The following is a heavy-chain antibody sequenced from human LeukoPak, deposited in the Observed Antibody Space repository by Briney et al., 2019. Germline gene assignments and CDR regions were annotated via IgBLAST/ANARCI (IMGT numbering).Heavy chain of an antibody. CDR1: GFTFSSYA. Sequence: PGGSLRLSCAASGFTFSSYAMHWVRQAPGKGLEWVAVISYDGSNKYYADSVKGRFTISRDNSKNTLYLQMNSLRAEDTAVYYCARGPDTVRPHYFDYWGQGTLVTVSS. D-gene: IGHD5-18*01. CDR2: ISYDGSNK. J-gene: IGHJ4*02. V-gene: IGHV3-30-3*01. CDR3: ARGPDTVRPHYFDY.